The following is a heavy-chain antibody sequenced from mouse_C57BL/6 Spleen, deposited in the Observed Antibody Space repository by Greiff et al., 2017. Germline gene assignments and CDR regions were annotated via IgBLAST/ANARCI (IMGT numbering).Heavy chain of an antibody. D-gene: IGHD2-1*01. CDR1: GYTFTSYR. CDR2: IYPSDSET. CDR3: ARETWGKRDYAMDY. Sequence: QVQLQQPGAELVRPGSSVKLSCKASGYTFTSYRMDWVKQRPGQGLEWIGNIYPSDSETHYNQKFKDKATLTVDKSSSTAYMQLSSLTAEDSAVYYCARETWGKRDYAMDYWSHGTSVTVSS. J-gene: IGHJ4*01. V-gene: IGHV1-61*01.